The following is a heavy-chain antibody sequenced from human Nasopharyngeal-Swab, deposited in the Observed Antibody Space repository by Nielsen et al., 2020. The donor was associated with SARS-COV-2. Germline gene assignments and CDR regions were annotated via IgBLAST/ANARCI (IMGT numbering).Heavy chain of an antibody. CDR3: AIPAKALAHNYDFWSGYYHYYYYYYMDV. CDR1: GYTFTSYD. D-gene: IGHD3-3*01. CDR2: MNPNSGNT. Sequence: ASVKVSCKASGYTFTSYDINWVRQATAQGLEWMGWMNPNSGNTGYAQKFQGRVTMTRNTSISTAYMELSSLRSEDTAMYYCAIPAKALAHNYDFWSGYYHYYYYYYMDVWGKGTTVTVPS. V-gene: IGHV1-8*01. J-gene: IGHJ6*03.